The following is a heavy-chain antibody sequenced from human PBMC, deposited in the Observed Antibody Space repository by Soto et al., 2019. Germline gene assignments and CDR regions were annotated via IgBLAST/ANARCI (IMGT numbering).Heavy chain of an antibody. D-gene: IGHD2-15*01. CDR2: IDYNGVT. V-gene: IGHV4-39*01. CDR3: GKVLVGATGHTDSDS. J-gene: IGHJ4*02. Sequence: PSETLSLTSTVSGGSIYRSGYYWGWIRQPPGRGLEWIGNIDYNGVTYSNPSLKSRVTISRDTSKNQFSLKLTSVTAADTARYYCGKVLVGATGHTDSDSWGPGTLVTVSS. CDR1: GGSIYRSGYY.